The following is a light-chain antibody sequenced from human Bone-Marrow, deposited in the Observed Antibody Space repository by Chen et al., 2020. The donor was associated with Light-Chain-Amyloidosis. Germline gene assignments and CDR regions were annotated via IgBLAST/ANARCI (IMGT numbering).Light chain of an antibody. Sequence: SYVLTQPPSVSVAPGKTARITCGGNNIGTKSVHWYQQRPGLAPVLVIYYNSDRPSGIPERFSGSNSGNTATLTISRVGAGDEADFYCQVWDSSSDPPGWVFGGGTKLTVL. CDR2: YNS. CDR3: QVWDSSSDPPGWV. V-gene: IGLV3-21*04. J-gene: IGLJ3*02. CDR1: NIGTKS.